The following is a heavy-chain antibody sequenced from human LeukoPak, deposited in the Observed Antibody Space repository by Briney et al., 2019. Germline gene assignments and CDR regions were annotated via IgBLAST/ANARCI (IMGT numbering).Heavy chain of an antibody. CDR3: ARDQGYCSGGSCLNWFDS. Sequence: SETLSLTCTVSGYSISSGYYWGWIRQPPGKGLEWIGSIYHSGSTYYNPSLKSRVTISVDKSKNQFSLKLTSVTAADTAVYYCARDQGYCSGGSCLNWFDSWGQGTLVTVSS. CDR1: GYSISSGYY. CDR2: IYHSGST. D-gene: IGHD2-15*01. V-gene: IGHV4-38-2*02. J-gene: IGHJ5*01.